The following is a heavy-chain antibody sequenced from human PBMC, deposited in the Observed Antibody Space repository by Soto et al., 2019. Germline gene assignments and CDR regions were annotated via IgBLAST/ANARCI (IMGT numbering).Heavy chain of an antibody. D-gene: IGHD3-22*01. CDR1: GGTFSSYA. Sequence: QVQLVQSGAEVKKPGSSVKVSCKASGGTFSSYAISWVRQAPGQGLEWMGGIIPIFGTAHYAQKVQGRVTITADESTSPAYMELSSLRSEDTAVYYCARERDSSGYYQQYYYGMDVWGQGTTVTVSS. J-gene: IGHJ6*02. CDR3: ARERDSSGYYQQYYYGMDV. CDR2: IIPIFGTA. V-gene: IGHV1-69*01.